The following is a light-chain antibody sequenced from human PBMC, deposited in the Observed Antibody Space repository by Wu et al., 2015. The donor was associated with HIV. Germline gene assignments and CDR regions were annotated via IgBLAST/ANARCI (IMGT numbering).Light chain of an antibody. J-gene: IGKJ2*01. CDR2: AAS. CDR1: QSINSH. V-gene: IGKV1-39*01. Sequence: DIQMTQSPSSLSASVGDRVTIFCRASQSINSHLNWYQQKPGKAPKLLIYAASNLQGGVPSRFSGSGSRADFTLTINGLQPEDFGNYFCQQSYRTPHTFGQGTNLDIK. CDR3: QQSYRTPHT.